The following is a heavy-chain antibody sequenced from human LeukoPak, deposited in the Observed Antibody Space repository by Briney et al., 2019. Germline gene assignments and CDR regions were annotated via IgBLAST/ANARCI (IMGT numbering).Heavy chain of an antibody. CDR3: ARLGGGSRLFNSHYYVMDV. D-gene: IGHD3-16*01. CDR1: GGSISSSSYY. Sequence: SETLSLTCTVSGGSISSSSYYWGWIRQPPGKGLEWLGSIFYSGSTYYNPSLKSRVTISVDTSKNQFSLKLSSVTAADTAVYFCARLGGGSRLFNSHYYVMDVWGQGTTVTVSS. V-gene: IGHV4-39*01. J-gene: IGHJ6*02. CDR2: IFYSGST.